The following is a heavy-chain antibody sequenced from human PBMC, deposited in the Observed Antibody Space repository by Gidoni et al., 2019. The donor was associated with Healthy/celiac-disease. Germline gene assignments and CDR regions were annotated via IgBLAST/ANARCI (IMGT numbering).Heavy chain of an antibody. CDR3: AKDKEYDYGGNAAFDY. D-gene: IGHD4-17*01. J-gene: IGHJ4*02. CDR2: ISWNSGSI. CDR1: GFTFDAYA. V-gene: IGHV3-9*01. Sequence: EVQLVESGGGLVQPGRSLRLSCAASGFTFDAYAMHWVRQAPGKGLEWVSGISWNSGSIGYADSVKGRFTISRDNAKNSLYLQMNSLRAEDTALYYCAKDKEYDYGGNAAFDYWGQGTLVTVSS.